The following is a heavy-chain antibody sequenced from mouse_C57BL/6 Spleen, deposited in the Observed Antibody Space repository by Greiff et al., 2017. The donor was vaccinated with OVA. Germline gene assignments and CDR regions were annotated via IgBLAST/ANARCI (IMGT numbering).Heavy chain of an antibody. V-gene: IGHV5-17*01. Sequence: EVQLQQSGGGLVKPGGSLKLSCAASGFTFSDYGMHWVRQAPEKGLEWVAYISSGSSTIYYADTVKGRFTISRDNAKNTLFLQMTSLRSEDTAMYYCAREDYYGPYFDVWGTGTTVTVSS. CDR3: AREDYYGPYFDV. J-gene: IGHJ1*03. CDR1: GFTFSDYG. D-gene: IGHD1-1*01. CDR2: ISSGSSTI.